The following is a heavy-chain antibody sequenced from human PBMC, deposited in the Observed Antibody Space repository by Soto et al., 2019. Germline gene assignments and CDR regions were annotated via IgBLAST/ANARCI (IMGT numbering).Heavy chain of an antibody. J-gene: IGHJ6*02. CDR3: AKAAHCSSTSCYYYYYGMDV. D-gene: IGHD2-2*01. CDR1: GFTFSSYA. V-gene: IGHV3-23*01. Sequence: GGSLRLSCAASGFTFSSYAMSWVRQAPGKGLEWVSAISGSGGSTYYADSVKGRFTISRDNSKNTLYLQMNSLRAEDTAVYYCAKAAHCSSTSCYYYYYGMDVWGQGTTVTVSS. CDR2: ISGSGGST.